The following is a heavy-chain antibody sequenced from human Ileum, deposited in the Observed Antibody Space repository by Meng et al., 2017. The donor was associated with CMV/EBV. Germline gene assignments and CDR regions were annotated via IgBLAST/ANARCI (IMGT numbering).Heavy chain of an antibody. Sequence: YTFTGYYMNWVRQGPGQGLEWMGWINPNSGGTNYAQKFQGRVTMTRDTSISTAYMELSRLRSDDTAVYYCARAAGIAVAGTGGWFDPWGQGTLVTVSS. CDR3: ARAAGIAVAGTGGWFDP. V-gene: IGHV1-2*02. CDR2: INPNSGGT. D-gene: IGHD6-19*01. CDR1: YTFTGYY. J-gene: IGHJ5*02.